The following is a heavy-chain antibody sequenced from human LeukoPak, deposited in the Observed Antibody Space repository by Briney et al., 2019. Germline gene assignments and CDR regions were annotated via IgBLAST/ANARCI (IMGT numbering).Heavy chain of an antibody. CDR2: IKQDGSEK. CDR1: GFTFSSYW. Sequence: PGGSLRLSCAASGFTFSSYWMSWVRQAPGKGLEWVANIKQDGSEKYYEDSVKGRFTISRDNAKNSLYLQMNSLRAEDTAVYYCARYSSGWSRAFDIWGQGTMVTVSS. V-gene: IGHV3-7*01. CDR3: ARYSSGWSRAFDI. D-gene: IGHD6-19*01. J-gene: IGHJ3*02.